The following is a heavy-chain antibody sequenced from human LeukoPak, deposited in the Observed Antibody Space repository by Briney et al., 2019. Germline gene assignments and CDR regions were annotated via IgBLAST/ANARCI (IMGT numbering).Heavy chain of an antibody. D-gene: IGHD3-10*01. CDR3: ARVPLYGSGSYDYWYFDL. CDR2: INPSGGST. Sequence: ASVKVSCKASGYTFTGYYMHWVRQAPGQGLEWMGIINPSGGSTSYAQKFQGRVTMTRDTSTSTVYMELSSLRSEDTAVYYCARVPLYGSGSYDYWYFDLWGRGTLVTVSS. J-gene: IGHJ2*01. V-gene: IGHV1-46*01. CDR1: GYTFTGYY.